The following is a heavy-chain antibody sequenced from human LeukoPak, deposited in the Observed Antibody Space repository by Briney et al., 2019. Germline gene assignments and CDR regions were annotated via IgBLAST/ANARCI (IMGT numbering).Heavy chain of an antibody. CDR2: ISYDGSNK. Sequence: GGSLRLSCAASGFTFSSYAMHWVRQAPGKGLEWVAVISYDGSNKYYADSVKGRFTISRDNSKKTLYLQMNSLRAEDTAVYYCARDPNYDYVWGSYGSFDYWGQGTLVTVSS. D-gene: IGHD3-16*02. V-gene: IGHV3-30-3*01. J-gene: IGHJ4*02. CDR1: GFTFSSYA. CDR3: ARDPNYDYVWGSYGSFDY.